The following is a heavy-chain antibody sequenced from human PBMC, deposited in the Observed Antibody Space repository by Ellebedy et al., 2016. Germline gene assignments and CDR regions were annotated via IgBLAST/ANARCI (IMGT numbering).Heavy chain of an antibody. CDR3: ARDNHAYYDAFDI. CDR1: GFTFSDYF. J-gene: IGHJ3*02. D-gene: IGHD1-14*01. CDR2: ISSGGGTT. V-gene: IGHV3-11*01. Sequence: GESLKISCAASGFTFSDYFMSWIRQTPGKGLEWLSYISSGGGTTYYADSVKGRFTISRDNAKNSLYLQMNSLRAEDTAVYYCARDNHAYYDAFDIWGQGTMVTVSS.